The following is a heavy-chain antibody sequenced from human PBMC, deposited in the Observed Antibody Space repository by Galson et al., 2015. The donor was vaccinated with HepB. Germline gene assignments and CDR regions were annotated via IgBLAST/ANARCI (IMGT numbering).Heavy chain of an antibody. CDR1: GFTFSNYA. D-gene: IGHD1-26*01. J-gene: IGHJ4*02. V-gene: IGHV3-23*01. Sequence: SLRLSCAASGFTFSNYATSWVRQAPGKGLEWVSAISGGRTTTYYADSVKGRFTISRDNSKNTLYLQLNSLRAEDTAVYCCAKGQKWELPLDFWGQGTLVTVSS. CDR3: AKGQKWELPLDF. CDR2: ISGGRTTT.